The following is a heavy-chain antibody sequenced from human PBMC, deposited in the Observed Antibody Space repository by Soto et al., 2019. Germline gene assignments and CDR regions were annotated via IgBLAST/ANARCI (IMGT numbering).Heavy chain of an antibody. Sequence: ASVKVSCKASGGTFSSYTISWVRQAPGQGLEWMGRITPILGIANYAQKFQGRVTITADKSTSTAYMELSSLRSEDTAVYYCARGVHPVAYYFDYWGQGTLVTVSS. CDR2: ITPILGIA. D-gene: IGHD2-15*01. V-gene: IGHV1-69*02. CDR1: GGTFSSYT. J-gene: IGHJ4*02. CDR3: ARGVHPVAYYFDY.